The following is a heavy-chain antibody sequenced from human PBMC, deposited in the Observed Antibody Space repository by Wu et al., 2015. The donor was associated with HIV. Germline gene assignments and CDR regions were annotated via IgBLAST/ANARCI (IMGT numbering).Heavy chain of an antibody. V-gene: IGHV1-2*02. Sequence: QVQLVQSGAEVREPGASVKVSCKASGYTFTDYFVHWVRQAPGQNFEWMGWTNVNTGGTNYAPKFQGRVTMTRDTSISTAYIELSGLTSDDTAVYYCTRDELFRVDDAFDMWGQGTLVTVSS. CDR3: TRDELFRVDDAFDM. D-gene: IGHD3-10*01. CDR2: TNVNTGGT. J-gene: IGHJ3*02. CDR1: GYTFTDYF.